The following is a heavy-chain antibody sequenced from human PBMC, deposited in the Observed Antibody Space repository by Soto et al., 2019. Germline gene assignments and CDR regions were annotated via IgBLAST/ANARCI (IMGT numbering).Heavy chain of an antibody. V-gene: IGHV4-59*01. CDR2: IYYSGST. CDR1: GGSISSYY. Sequence: TSETLSLTCTVSGGSISSYYWSWIRQPPGKGLEWIGYIYYSGSTNYNPSLKSRVTISVDTSKNQFSLKLSSVTAADTAVYYCARGITMVRGVIRYYFDYWGQGTLVTVSS. D-gene: IGHD3-10*01. CDR3: ARGITMVRGVIRYYFDY. J-gene: IGHJ4*02.